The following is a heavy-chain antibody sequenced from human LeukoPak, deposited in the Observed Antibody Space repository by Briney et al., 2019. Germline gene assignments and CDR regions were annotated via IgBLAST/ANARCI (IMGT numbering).Heavy chain of an antibody. CDR1: GFTFSSYW. D-gene: IGHD3-22*01. Sequence: QPGGSLRLSCAASGFTFSSYWMSWVRQAPGKGLEWVADIKQDGSEKYYVDSVKGRFTISRDNAKNSLYLQMNSLRAEDTAVYYCASSATYYYDSSGYPRAHSLEYFQHWGQGTLVTVSS. V-gene: IGHV3-7*03. J-gene: IGHJ1*01. CDR2: IKQDGSEK. CDR3: ASSATYYYDSSGYPRAHSLEYFQH.